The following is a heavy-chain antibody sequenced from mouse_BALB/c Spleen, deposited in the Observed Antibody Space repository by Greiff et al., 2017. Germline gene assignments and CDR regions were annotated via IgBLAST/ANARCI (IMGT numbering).Heavy chain of an antibody. Sequence: EVKLMESGGGLLQPGGSRKLSCAASGFTFSSFGMHWVRQAPEKGLEWVAYISSGSSTIYYADTVKGRFTISRDNPKNTLFLQMTSLRSEDTAMYYCARGYDYFDYWGQGTTLTVSS. D-gene: IGHD2-14*01. J-gene: IGHJ2*01. CDR1: GFTFSSFG. V-gene: IGHV5-17*02. CDR3: ARGYDYFDY. CDR2: ISSGSSTI.